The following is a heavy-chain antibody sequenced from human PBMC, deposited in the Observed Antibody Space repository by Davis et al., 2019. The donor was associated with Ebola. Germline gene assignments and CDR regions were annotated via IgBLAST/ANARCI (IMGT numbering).Heavy chain of an antibody. D-gene: IGHD4-17*01. Sequence: SETLSLTCTVSGGSISGGDFFWSWIRQPPGKGLEWIGYIYHSGNAYYSPSLKSRVTISVDTSKNQFPLRVRSVTAADTAVYYCVRGWPSSVTTDFYAMDAWGKGTTVIVSS. CDR1: GGSISGGDFF. V-gene: IGHV4-30-4*01. J-gene: IGHJ6*04. CDR2: IYHSGNA. CDR3: VRGWPSSVTTDFYAMDA.